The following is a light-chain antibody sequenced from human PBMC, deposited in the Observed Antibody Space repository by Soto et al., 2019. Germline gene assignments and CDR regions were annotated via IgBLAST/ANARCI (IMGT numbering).Light chain of an antibody. CDR2: GAS. CDR1: QGIGTW. V-gene: IGKV1D-12*01. J-gene: IGKJ5*01. CDR3: QQTNSFPIT. Sequence: DVQVTQSPSFVSASVRDRVTITCRASQGIGTWLAWYQQKPGKAPNLLIYGASNLQSGVPPRFSGSGLGTQFTLTIFSLQPEDFATYYCQQTNSFPITFGQGTRVEI.